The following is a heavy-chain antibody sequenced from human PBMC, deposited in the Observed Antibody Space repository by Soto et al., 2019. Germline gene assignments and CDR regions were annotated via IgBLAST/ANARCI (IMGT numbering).Heavy chain of an antibody. V-gene: IGHV3-30-3*01. CDR2: ISYDGSNK. CDR1: GFTFSSYA. Sequence: QVQLVESGGGVVQPGRSLRLSCAASGFTFSSYAMHWVRQAPGKGLEWVAVISYDGSNKYYADSVKGRFTISRDNSKNTLYLQMNSLRAEDTAVYYCARVWASGDGAFDIWGQGTMVTVSS. CDR3: ARVWASGDGAFDI. D-gene: IGHD2-21*01. J-gene: IGHJ3*02.